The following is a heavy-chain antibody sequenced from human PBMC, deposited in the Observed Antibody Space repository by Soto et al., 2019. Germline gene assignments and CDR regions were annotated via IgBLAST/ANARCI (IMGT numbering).Heavy chain of an antibody. CDR2: ISAYNGNT. CDR3: ASVADKCSGGSCYDY. CDR1: GYTFTSYG. V-gene: IGHV1-18*01. D-gene: IGHD2-15*01. Sequence: QVQLVQSGAEVKKPGASVKVSCKASGYTFTSYGISWVRQAPGQGLEWMGWISAYNGNTNYAQKLQGRVTMTTDTSTSTAYMELWSLSSDDTAVYYCASVADKCSGGSCYDYWGHGTLVTVSS. J-gene: IGHJ4*01.